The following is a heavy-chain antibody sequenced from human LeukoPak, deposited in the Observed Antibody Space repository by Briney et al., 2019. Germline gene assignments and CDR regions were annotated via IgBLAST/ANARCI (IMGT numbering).Heavy chain of an antibody. D-gene: IGHD3-22*01. CDR1: GFTFSNYE. Sequence: PGGSLRLSCAASGFTFSNYEMNWVRQAPGKGLEWVSYISTSGSTIYYADSVKGRFTISRDNAKNSLYLQMNSLRAADTAVYYGARDGPAYYDSSGYSDYWGRGILVTVSS. J-gene: IGHJ4*02. CDR2: ISTSGSTI. CDR3: ARDGPAYYDSSGYSDY. V-gene: IGHV3-48*03.